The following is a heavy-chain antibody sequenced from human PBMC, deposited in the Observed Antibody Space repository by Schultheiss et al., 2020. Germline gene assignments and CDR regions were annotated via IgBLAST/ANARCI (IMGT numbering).Heavy chain of an antibody. CDR1: GGSISSSSYY. Sequence: SETLSLTCTVSGGSISSSSYYWSWIRQPPGKGLEWIGKIIRCGSTNYNPSLKSRVTISVDTSKNQFSLKLSSVTAADTAVYYCARVTVTTEYYYYGMDVWGQGTTGTVSS. CDR3: ARVTVTTEYYYYGMDV. D-gene: IGHD4-17*01. CDR2: IIRCGST. V-gene: IGHV4-39*07. J-gene: IGHJ6*02.